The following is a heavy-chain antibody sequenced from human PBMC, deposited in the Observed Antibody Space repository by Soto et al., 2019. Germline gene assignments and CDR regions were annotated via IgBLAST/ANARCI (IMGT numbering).Heavy chain of an antibody. CDR3: ARGRGVSSGWYYFDY. D-gene: IGHD6-19*01. CDR1: GFTFSSYW. CDR2: IKQDGSEK. V-gene: IGHV3-7*03. Sequence: PGGSLRLSCAASGFTFSSYWMSWVRQAPGKGLEWVANIKQDGSEKYYVDSVKGRFTISRDNAKNSLYLQMNSLRAEDTAVYYCARGRGVSSGWYYFDYWGQGTLVTVSS. J-gene: IGHJ4*02.